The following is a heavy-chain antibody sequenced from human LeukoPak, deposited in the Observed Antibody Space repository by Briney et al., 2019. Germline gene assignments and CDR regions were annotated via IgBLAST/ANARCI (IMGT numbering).Heavy chain of an antibody. Sequence: GGSLRLSCAASGFTFRNYWMSWVRKAQGKGLEWVASIKQDGSEKYYVDSVKGRFTISRDNAKNSLYLQINSLRAEDTAVYYCARDRSSGWYLTPGFDPWGQGTLVTVSS. CDR3: ARDRSSGWYLTPGFDP. CDR2: IKQDGSEK. D-gene: IGHD6-19*01. V-gene: IGHV3-7*04. CDR1: GFTFRNYW. J-gene: IGHJ5*02.